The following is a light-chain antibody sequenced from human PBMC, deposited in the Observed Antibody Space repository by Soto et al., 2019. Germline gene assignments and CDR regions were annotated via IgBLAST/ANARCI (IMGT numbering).Light chain of an antibody. CDR3: QTWGTGIHV. CDR1: SGHSSYA. V-gene: IGLV4-69*01. Sequence: QLVLTQSPSASASLGASVKLTCTLSSGHSSYAIAWHQQQPEKGPRYLMKLNSDGSHSKGDGIPDRFSGSSSGAERYLIISSLQSDDEAAYYCQTWGTGIHVFGTGTKVTVL. CDR2: LNSDGSH. J-gene: IGLJ1*01.